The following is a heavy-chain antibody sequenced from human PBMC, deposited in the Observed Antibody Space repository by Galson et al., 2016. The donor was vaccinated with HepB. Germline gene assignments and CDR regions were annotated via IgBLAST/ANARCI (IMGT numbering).Heavy chain of an antibody. CDR1: GGTFSSFA. CDR3: ARDLWDGYSPWALGY. Sequence: SVKVSCKASGGTFSSFAISWVRQAPGHGPEWMGGIIPMFGTPNYAQNFQGRVTITADESTSTAYMELRSLTSEDTAVYYCARDLWDGYSPWALGYWGQGSLVTVSS. D-gene: IGHD5-24*01. J-gene: IGHJ4*02. CDR2: IIPMFGTP. V-gene: IGHV1-69*13.